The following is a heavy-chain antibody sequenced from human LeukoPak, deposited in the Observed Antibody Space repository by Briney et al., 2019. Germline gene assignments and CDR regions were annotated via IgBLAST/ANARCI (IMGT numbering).Heavy chain of an antibody. V-gene: IGHV4-34*01. D-gene: IGHD2-2*01. CDR2: INHSGST. CDR3: ARPYCSSTSCYDWDDY. J-gene: IGHJ4*02. CDR1: GGSFSGYY. Sequence: SETLSLTCAVYGGSFSGYYWSWIRQPPGKGLEWIGEINHSGSTNYNPSLKSRVTISVDTSKNKFSLKLSSVTAADTAVYYCARPYCSSTSCYDWDDYWGQGTLVTVSS.